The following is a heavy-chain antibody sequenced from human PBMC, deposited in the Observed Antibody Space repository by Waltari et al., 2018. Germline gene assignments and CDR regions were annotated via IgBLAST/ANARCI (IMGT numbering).Heavy chain of an antibody. CDR2: IYSGGST. CDR1: GLTVSSDF. Sequence: EVRLVETGGGLIQPGGSLRLSCAASGLTVSSDFMGWVRQAPGKGLECVSVIYSGGSTYYADSVKGRFTISRDNSKNTVYLQMNSLRVEDTAVYYCAREGVDTANDYWGQGTLVTVSS. CDR3: AREGVDTANDY. D-gene: IGHD5-18*01. V-gene: IGHV3-53*02. J-gene: IGHJ4*02.